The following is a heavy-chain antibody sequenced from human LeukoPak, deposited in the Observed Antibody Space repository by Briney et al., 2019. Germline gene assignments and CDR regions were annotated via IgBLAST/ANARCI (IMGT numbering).Heavy chain of an antibody. CDR1: GLTFGSYW. Sequence: PGGSLRLSCAASGLTFGSYWMSWVRQAPGKGLEWVANIHPNGDVKNYVDSVKGRFTISRDNAANSLYLQVNSLRAEDSAVYYCASTLPYCTSGTCALGGQGTLVTVSS. CDR2: IHPNGDVK. J-gene: IGHJ4*02. V-gene: IGHV3-7*01. CDR3: ASTLPYCTSGTCAL. D-gene: IGHD2-15*01.